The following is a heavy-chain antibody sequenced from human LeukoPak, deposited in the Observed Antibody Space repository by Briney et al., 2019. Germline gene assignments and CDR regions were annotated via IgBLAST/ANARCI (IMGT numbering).Heavy chain of an antibody. CDR3: ARATITIFGVVTFDY. J-gene: IGHJ4*02. CDR1: GGSMSPYH. CDR2: IYYSGST. V-gene: IGHV4-59*08. Sequence: SETLSLICTVSGGSMSPYHWGWIRQPPGKGLEWTGYIYYSGSTNYNPSLKSRVTISVDTSKNQFSLKLSSVTAADTAVYYCARATITIFGVVTFDYWGQGTLVTVSS. D-gene: IGHD3-3*01.